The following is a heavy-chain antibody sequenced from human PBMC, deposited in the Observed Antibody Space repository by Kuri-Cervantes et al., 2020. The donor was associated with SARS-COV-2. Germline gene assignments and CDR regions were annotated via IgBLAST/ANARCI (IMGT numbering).Heavy chain of an antibody. V-gene: IGHV3-30*02. J-gene: IGHJ6*03. CDR1: GFTFSSYG. CDR2: IRYDGSNK. CDR3: AKDVNIVVVPAATFHYYYMDV. D-gene: IGHD2-2*01. Sequence: LSLTCAASGFTFSSYGMHWVRQAPGKGLEWVAFIRYDGSNKYYADSVKGRFTISRDNSKNTLYLQMNSLRAEDTAVYYCAKDVNIVVVPAATFHYYYMDVWGKGTTVTVSS.